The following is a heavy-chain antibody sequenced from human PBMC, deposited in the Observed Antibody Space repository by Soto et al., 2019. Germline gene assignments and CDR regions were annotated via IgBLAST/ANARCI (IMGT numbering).Heavy chain of an antibody. Sequence: GGSLRLSCAASGFTFTRYSMNWVRQAPGKGFEWVSSISSTTNYIYYGDSMKGRFTISRDNAKNSLYLEMNSLRAEVTAVYYCARESEDLTSNFDYWGQGTLVTVSS. CDR2: ISSTTNYI. V-gene: IGHV3-21*06. J-gene: IGHJ4*02. CDR1: GFTFTRYS. CDR3: ARESEDLTSNFDY.